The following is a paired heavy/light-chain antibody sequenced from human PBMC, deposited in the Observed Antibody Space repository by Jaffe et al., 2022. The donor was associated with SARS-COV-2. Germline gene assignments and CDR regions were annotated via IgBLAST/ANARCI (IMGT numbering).Light chain of an antibody. CDR1: SRDVGGYNL. CDR2: EDT. J-gene: IGLJ3*02. CDR3: CSFAGSIWV. Sequence: QSALTQPASVSGSPGQSITISCTGTSRDVGGYNLVSWYQQHPGRAPKLIIYEDTKRPSGVSNRFSGSKSGNTASLTISGPQAEDEADYYCCSFAGSIWVFGGGTKLTVL. V-gene: IGLV2-23*01.
Heavy chain of an antibody. CDR1: GYNFNFYW. CDR2: IYAGDSHT. V-gene: IGHV5-51*01. D-gene: IGHD3-9*01. CDR3: ARYDCGFDTCEKSSVVYGMNV. J-gene: IGHJ6*02. Sequence: EVHLEQSGAEVKKPGESLKISCEASGYNFNFYWIAWVRQVPGKGLEWMGVIYAGDSHTTYSPSFQGQVIISADRSISTAYLQWSSLQASDTAIYYCARYDCGFDTCEKSSVVYGMNVWGQGTTVIVSS.